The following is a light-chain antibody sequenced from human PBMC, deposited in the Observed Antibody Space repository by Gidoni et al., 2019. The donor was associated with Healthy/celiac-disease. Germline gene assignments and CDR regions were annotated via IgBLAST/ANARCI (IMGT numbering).Light chain of an antibody. CDR2: AAS. V-gene: IGKV1-9*01. CDR1: QGISSY. J-gene: IGKJ4*01. CDR3: QQLNSYPLT. Sequence: DIQMTQSPSFLSASVGDRVTITCRASQGISSYLAWYQQKPGKAPRLLIYAASTLQSGVPSRFCGSGSGTDFTLTISILQPEDFATYYCQQLNSYPLTFGGGTKLEIK.